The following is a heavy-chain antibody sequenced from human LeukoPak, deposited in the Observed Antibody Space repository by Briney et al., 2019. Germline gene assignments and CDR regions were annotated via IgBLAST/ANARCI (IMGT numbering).Heavy chain of an antibody. V-gene: IGHV3-48*04. CDR3: ARDQEGDY. CDR2: ITGSGSTI. Sequence: GGSLRLSCAASGFTFSSYAMSWVRQAPGKGLEWVSYITGSGSTIYYADSVKGRFTIPRDNAKNSLYLQMNSLRAEDTAVYYCARDQEGDYWGQGTLVAVSS. CDR1: GFTFSSYA. J-gene: IGHJ4*02.